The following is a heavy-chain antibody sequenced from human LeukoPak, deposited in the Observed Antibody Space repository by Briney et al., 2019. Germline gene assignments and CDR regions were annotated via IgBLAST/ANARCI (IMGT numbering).Heavy chain of an antibody. J-gene: IGHJ4*02. Sequence: PGGSLRLSCAASGFTFSSYAMSWVRQAPGKGLEWVSGIRSSGDSTYYADSVKGRFTISRDNAKNTLYLQMNSLRAEDTAVYYCAKGRSFHYYGSGSYNDYWGQGTLVTASS. CDR3: AKGRSFHYYGSGSYNDY. CDR2: IRSSGDST. V-gene: IGHV3-23*01. CDR1: GFTFSSYA. D-gene: IGHD3-10*01.